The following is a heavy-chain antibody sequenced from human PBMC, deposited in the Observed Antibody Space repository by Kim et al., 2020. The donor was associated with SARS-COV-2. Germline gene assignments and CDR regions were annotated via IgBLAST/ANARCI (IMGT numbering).Heavy chain of an antibody. J-gene: IGHJ6*02. D-gene: IGHD6-13*01. Sequence: SETLSLTCAVYGGSFSGYYWSWIRQPPGKGLEWIGEINHSGSTNYNPSLKSRVTISVDTSKNQFSLKLSSVTAADTAVYYCARGVSIAADRWLGSKGTYYYGMDVWGQGTTVTVSS. CDR3: ARGVSIAADRWLGSKGTYYYGMDV. CDR1: GGSFSGYY. CDR2: INHSGST. V-gene: IGHV4-34*01.